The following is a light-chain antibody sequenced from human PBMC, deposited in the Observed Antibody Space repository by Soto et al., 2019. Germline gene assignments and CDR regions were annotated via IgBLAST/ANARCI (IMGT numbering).Light chain of an antibody. CDR3: SSYAGSNNWL. Sequence: QSALTQPPSASGSPGQSVTISCTGTSSDVGVYNYVSWYQQHPGKAPKLMIYEVSERPSGVPDRFSGSKSGNTASLTVSGLQAEDEADYYCSSYAGSNNWLFGGGTKVTVL. CDR2: EVS. CDR1: SSDVGVYNY. J-gene: IGLJ3*02. V-gene: IGLV2-8*01.